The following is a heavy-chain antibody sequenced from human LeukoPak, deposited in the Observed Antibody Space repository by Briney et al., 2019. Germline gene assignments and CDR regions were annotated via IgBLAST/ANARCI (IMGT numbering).Heavy chain of an antibody. CDR3: ARDHYYDSNGYGFCCMDV. CDR1: GFTVSSNY. V-gene: IGHV3-53*01. Sequence: PGGSLRLSCAASGFTVSSNYMTWVRQAPGKGLEWVSVIYSGGSTYYADSVKGRFTISRDNSKNTLYLQMNSLRAEDTAVYYCARDHYYDSNGYGFCCMDVWGKGTTDTVSS. CDR2: IYSGGST. J-gene: IGHJ6*03. D-gene: IGHD3-22*01.